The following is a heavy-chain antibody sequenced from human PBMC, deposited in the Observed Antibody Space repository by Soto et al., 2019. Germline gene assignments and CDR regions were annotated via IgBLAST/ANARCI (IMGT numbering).Heavy chain of an antibody. CDR2: IWYDGSNK. CDR3: ARESFGYIGYSGYDSTTRYGMDV. V-gene: IGHV3-33*01. J-gene: IGHJ6*02. CDR1: GFTFSSYV. Sequence: PVGSLRLSCAAFGFTFSSYVMHWVRQAPGKXLEWVAVIWYDGSNKYYADSVKGRFTISRDNSKNTLYLQMNSLRAEDTAVYYCARESFGYIGYSGYDSTTRYGMDVWGQGTTVTVSS. D-gene: IGHD5-12*01.